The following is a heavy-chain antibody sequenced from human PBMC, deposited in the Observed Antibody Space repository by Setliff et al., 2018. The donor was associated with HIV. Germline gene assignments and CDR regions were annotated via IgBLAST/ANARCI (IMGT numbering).Heavy chain of an antibody. CDR2: LHYSGNT. CDR1: GGSIRSSTYY. D-gene: IGHD1-26*01. J-gene: IGHJ4*02. Sequence: SETLSLTCTVSGGSIRSSTYYWGWIRQSPGKGLEWIGSLHYSGNTYYNSSLKSRVTISLDTSKNQFSLKLNSVTAADTAMYFCVRLYRGSTTKEKSDSWGQGMLVTV. CDR3: VRLYRGSTTKEKSDS. V-gene: IGHV4-39*07.